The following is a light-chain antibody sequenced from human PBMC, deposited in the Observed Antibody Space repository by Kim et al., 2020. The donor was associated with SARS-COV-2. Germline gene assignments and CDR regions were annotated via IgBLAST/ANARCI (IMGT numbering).Light chain of an antibody. CDR3: QSYDSIRSGWV. Sequence: RVTMSGRGRRSKIGAGYDVHWYQKIPGTAHKLLIKGNTNRPSGVPDRIAGSKSGTSASLAITGLQAEDEAEYYCQSYDSIRSGWVCGGGTQLTVL. CDR2: GNT. V-gene: IGLV1-40*01. CDR1: RSKIGAGYD. J-gene: IGLJ2*01.